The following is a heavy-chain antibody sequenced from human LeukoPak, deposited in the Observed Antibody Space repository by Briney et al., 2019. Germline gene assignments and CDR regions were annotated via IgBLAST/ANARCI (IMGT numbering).Heavy chain of an antibody. V-gene: IGHV4-30-4*01. J-gene: IGHJ4*02. Sequence: PSETLSLTCTVSGGSISSGDSYWSWIRQPPGKGLEWIGYSYYSGSTYYNPSLKSRVTISVDTSKNQFSLKLSSVTAADTAVYYCARAPYYYDSSGYHFDYWGQGTLVTVSS. CDR2: SYYSGST. D-gene: IGHD3-22*01. CDR1: GGSISSGDSY. CDR3: ARAPYYYDSSGYHFDY.